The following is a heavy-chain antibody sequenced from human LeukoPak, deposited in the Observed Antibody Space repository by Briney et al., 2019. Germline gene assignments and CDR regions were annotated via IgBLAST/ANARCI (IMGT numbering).Heavy chain of an antibody. D-gene: IGHD2-15*01. CDR1: GFSFRSYG. V-gene: IGHV3-7*01. CDR3: SRDPTGSTGGGY. CDR2: IKQDGSEK. J-gene: IGHJ4*02. Sequence: PGGSLRLSCAASGFSFRSYGMHWVRQAPGKGLEWVANIKQDGSEKYYVDSVKGRFTISRDNAKNSLYLQMNSLRADDTAVYYCSRDPTGSTGGGYWGQGTLVT.